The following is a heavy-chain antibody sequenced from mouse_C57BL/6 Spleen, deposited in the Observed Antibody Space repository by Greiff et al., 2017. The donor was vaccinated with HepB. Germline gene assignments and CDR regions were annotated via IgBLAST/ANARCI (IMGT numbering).Heavy chain of an antibody. CDR3: ASVSQEHYAMDY. CDR2: IDPSDSET. D-gene: IGHD3-2*02. CDR1: GYTFTSYW. V-gene: IGHV1-52*01. Sequence: VQLQQSGAELVRPGSSVKLSCKASGYTFTSYWMHWVKQRPIQGLEWIGNIDPSDSETHYNQKFKDKATLTVDKSSNTAYMQLSSLTSEDSAVYYCASVSQEHYAMDYWGQGTSVTVSS. J-gene: IGHJ4*01.